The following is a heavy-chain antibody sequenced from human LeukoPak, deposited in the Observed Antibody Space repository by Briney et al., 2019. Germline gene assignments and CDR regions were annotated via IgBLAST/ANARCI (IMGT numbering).Heavy chain of an antibody. D-gene: IGHD6-13*01. CDR2: IKPDGSET. V-gene: IGHV3-7*01. Sequence: GGSLRLSCVASGTFSTHWLTWVRQAPGKGLEWVANIKPDGSETYYVDSVRGRFTISRDNAKNSLYLQMNNLRAEDTAVYYCAGERPSSSWYDYWGQGTLVTVSS. CDR1: GTFSTHW. J-gene: IGHJ4*02. CDR3: AGERPSSSWYDY.